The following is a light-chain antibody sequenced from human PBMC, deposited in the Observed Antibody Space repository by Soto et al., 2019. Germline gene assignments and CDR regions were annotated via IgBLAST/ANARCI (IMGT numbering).Light chain of an antibody. V-gene: IGKV1-39*01. Sequence: DIQMTQSPSSLSASVGDRVTITCRAGQTVISYLHWYQQKQGKAPKLLIYVGSYSHSGVPSRFSGSGSGTEFTLTITNLQPEDSATYYCQQTHRLPLTFGGGTKVEIK. CDR1: QTVISY. CDR3: QQTHRLPLT. J-gene: IGKJ4*01. CDR2: VGS.